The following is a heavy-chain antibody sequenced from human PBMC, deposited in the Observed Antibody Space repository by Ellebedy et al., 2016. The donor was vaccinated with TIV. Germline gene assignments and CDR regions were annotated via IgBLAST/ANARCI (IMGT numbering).Heavy chain of an antibody. CDR2: IYYRGST. CDR3: ARDVSYYYDSSGYFARYYYYYGMDV. V-gene: IGHV4-39*07. CDR1: GGSISSSSYY. J-gene: IGHJ6*02. Sequence: SETLSLTCTVSGGSISSSSYYWGWIRQPPGKGLEWIGSIYYRGSTYYNPSLKSRVTISVDTSKNQFSLKLSSVTAADTAVYYCARDVSYYYDSSGYFARYYYYYGMDVWGQGTTVTVSS. D-gene: IGHD3-22*01.